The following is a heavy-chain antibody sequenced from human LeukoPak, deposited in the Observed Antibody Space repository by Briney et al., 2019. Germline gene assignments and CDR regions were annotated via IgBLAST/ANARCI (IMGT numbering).Heavy chain of an antibody. CDR3: ARLLIPDYYFDL. D-gene: IGHD3-22*01. J-gene: IGHJ4*02. CDR1: EYSFTGYN. CDR2: INFDSGGT. V-gene: IGHV1-2*06. Sequence: ASVKVSCKASEYSFTGYNIYWMRQAPGQGLEWMGRINFDSGGTNSAQKFQGRVTMTRDTSVSTAYMELTRLISDDTAVYYCARLLIPDYYFDLWGQGAPVTVSS.